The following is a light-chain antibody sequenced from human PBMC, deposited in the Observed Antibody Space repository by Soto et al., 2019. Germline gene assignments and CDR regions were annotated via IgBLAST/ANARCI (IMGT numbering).Light chain of an antibody. CDR3: QQYNNWPLT. CDR1: QSVSSN. V-gene: IGKV3-15*01. J-gene: IGKJ1*01. CDR2: GAS. Sequence: EIVMTQSPATLSVSPGERATLSCRASQSVSSNLAWYQQIPGQAPRLLIYGASTGATGIPARFSGSGSGTEFTLTISSLQSEDFAVYYCQQYNNWPLTFGQGTKVGIK.